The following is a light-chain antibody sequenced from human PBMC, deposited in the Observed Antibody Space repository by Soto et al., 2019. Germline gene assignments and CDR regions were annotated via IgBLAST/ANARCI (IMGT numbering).Light chain of an antibody. CDR3: QQYGSSRFIT. V-gene: IGKV3-20*01. J-gene: IGKJ5*01. CDR2: GAS. CDR1: QSVSSSY. Sequence: EIVLTQSPGTLSFSPGERATLSCRASQSVSSSYLAWYQQKPGQAPRLLIYGASSRATGIPDRFSGSGSGTDFTLTISRLEPEDFAVYYCQQYGSSRFITFGQGTRLEIK.